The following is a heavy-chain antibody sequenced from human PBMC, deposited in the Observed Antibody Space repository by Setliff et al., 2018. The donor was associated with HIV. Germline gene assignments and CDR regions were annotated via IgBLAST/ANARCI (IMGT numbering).Heavy chain of an antibody. CDR1: GYTFSSYA. V-gene: IGHV1-69*13. CDR2: IIPIFGTA. D-gene: IGHD3-10*01. J-gene: IGHJ6*03. Sequence: ASVKVSCKASGYTFSSYAISWVRQAPGQGLEWMGGIIPIFGTANYAQKFQGRVTITADESTSTAYMELSSLRSEDTAVYYCARARGNYYGSGKVYYYYYYMDVWGKGTTVTVSS. CDR3: ARARGNYYGSGKVYYYYYYMDV.